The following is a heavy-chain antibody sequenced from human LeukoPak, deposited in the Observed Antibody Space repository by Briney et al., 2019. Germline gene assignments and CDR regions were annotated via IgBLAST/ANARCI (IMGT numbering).Heavy chain of an antibody. CDR1: GGSISSSSYY. CDR2: IYYSGST. CDR3: ARDVSGYDYVWGSYRLHYFDY. V-gene: IGHV4-39*07. J-gene: IGHJ4*02. D-gene: IGHD3-16*02. Sequence: PSETLSLTCTVSGGSISSSSYYWGWIRQPPGKGLEWIGSIYYSGSTYYNPSLKSRVTISVDTSKNQFSLKLSSVTTADTAVYYCARDVSGYDYVWGSYRLHYFDYWGQGTLVTVSS.